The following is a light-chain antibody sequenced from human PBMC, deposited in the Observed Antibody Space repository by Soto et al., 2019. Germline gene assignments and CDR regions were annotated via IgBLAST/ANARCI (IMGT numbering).Light chain of an antibody. Sequence: QSALTQPASVSGSPGQSITISCTGTSSDVGGYNYVSWYQQHPGKAPEFMIYDVSNRPSGVSNRFSGSKSGNTASLTISGLQAEDEADYYCSSYTTSNTRQIVFGTGTKVT. CDR1: SSDVGGYNY. V-gene: IGLV2-14*01. CDR2: DVS. CDR3: SSYTTSNTRQIV. J-gene: IGLJ1*01.